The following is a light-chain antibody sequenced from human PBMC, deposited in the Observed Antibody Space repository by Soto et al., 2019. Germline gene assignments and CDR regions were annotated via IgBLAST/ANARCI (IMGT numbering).Light chain of an antibody. CDR3: SSHSSTSTVV. V-gene: IGLV2-14*03. Sequence: QSVLTQPASVSGSPGQSITIPCTETRSDLGGYNYVSWYQQHPDKAPKLIIYDVASRPSGVSDRFSGSKSGNTASLTISGLQPEDQGDYHCSSHSSTSTVVFGGGTKLTVL. CDR2: DVA. CDR1: RSDLGGYNY. J-gene: IGLJ2*01.